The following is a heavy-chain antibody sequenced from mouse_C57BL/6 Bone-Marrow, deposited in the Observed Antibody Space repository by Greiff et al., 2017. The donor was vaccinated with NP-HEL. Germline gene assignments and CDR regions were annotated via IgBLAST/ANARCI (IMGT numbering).Heavy chain of an antibody. V-gene: IGHV1-53*01. J-gene: IGHJ2*01. CDR2: INPSNGGT. Sequence: QVQLKQPGTELVKPGASVKLSCKASGYTFTSYWMHWVKQRPGQGLEWIGNINPSNGGTNYNEKFKSKATLTVDKSSSTAYMQLSSLTSEDSAVYYCARDDYSNYYFDYWGQGTTLTVSS. CDR3: ARDDYSNYYFDY. D-gene: IGHD2-5*01. CDR1: GYTFTSYW.